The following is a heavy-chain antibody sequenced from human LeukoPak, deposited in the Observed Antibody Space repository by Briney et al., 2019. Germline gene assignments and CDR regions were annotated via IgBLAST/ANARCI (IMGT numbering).Heavy chain of an antibody. CDR3: ARDVRSSSVYYFDY. J-gene: IGHJ4*02. CDR1: GFTFSSYG. V-gene: IGHV3-33*01. D-gene: IGHD6-19*01. Sequence: PGGSLRLSCAASGFTFSSYGMHWVRQAPGKGLEWVAVIWYDGSNKYYADSVKGRFTISRDNAKNSLYLQMNSLRAEDTAVYYCARDVRSSSVYYFDYWGQGTLVTVSS. CDR2: IWYDGSNK.